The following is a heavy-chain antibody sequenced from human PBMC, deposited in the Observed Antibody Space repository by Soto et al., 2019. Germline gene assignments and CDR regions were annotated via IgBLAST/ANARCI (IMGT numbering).Heavy chain of an antibody. CDR3: AKDTVGGYSFWSGYYSEGLDV. Sequence: EVKLLESGGGLAQPGGSLSLSCVGSGFTFDSYAISWVRQAPGKGLQWISAISGNGAGTDYAHSVKGRFTISRDNSKNTVHLQMNSLRAEDTALYYCAKDTVGGYSFWSGYYSEGLDVWGQGTMVTVSS. CDR2: ISGNGAGT. CDR1: GFTFDSYA. D-gene: IGHD3-3*01. V-gene: IGHV3-23*01. J-gene: IGHJ3*01.